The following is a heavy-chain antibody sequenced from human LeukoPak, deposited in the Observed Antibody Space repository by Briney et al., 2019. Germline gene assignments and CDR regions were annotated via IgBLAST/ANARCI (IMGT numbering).Heavy chain of an antibody. CDR3: ARDAGIFTRYDY. Sequence: GRSLRLSCAASGFTFSSYGMHWVRQAPGKGLEWVAVIWYDGSNKYYADSVKGRFTISRDNSKNTLYLQMNSLRAEDTAVYYSARDAGIFTRYDYWGQGTLVTVSS. CDR1: GFTFSSYG. CDR2: IWYDGSNK. V-gene: IGHV3-33*01. J-gene: IGHJ4*02. D-gene: IGHD1-26*01.